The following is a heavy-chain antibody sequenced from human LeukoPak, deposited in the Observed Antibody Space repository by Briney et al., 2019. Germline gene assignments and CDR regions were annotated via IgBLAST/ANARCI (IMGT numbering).Heavy chain of an antibody. CDR3: ARDLSEGTYYYGAFDI. V-gene: IGHV3-21*01. Sequence: GGSLRPSCAASGFTLTSYSMNWVRQAPGKGLGWVSSISSSSSYIYYADSVKGRFTISRDNAKNSLYLQMNSLRAEDTAVYYCARDLSEGTYYYGAFDIWGQGTMVTVSS. CDR1: GFTLTSYS. CDR2: ISSSSSYI. D-gene: IGHD3-22*01. J-gene: IGHJ3*02.